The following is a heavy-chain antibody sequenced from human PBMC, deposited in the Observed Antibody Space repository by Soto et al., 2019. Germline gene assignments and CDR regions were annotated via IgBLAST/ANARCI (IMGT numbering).Heavy chain of an antibody. J-gene: IGHJ5*02. Sequence: QVQLVQSGAEVKNPGSSVKVSCKASGGTFSGDAISWVRQAPGQGLEWMGGIIPMFGTAKYVQKFQGRLTITADESTTTAYMELRSLRSDDTAVYYCARGVVVVAASQLGWFDPWGQGTLVTVSS. CDR3: ARGVVVVAASQLGWFDP. CDR2: IIPMFGTA. V-gene: IGHV1-69*01. CDR1: GGTFSGDA. D-gene: IGHD2-15*01.